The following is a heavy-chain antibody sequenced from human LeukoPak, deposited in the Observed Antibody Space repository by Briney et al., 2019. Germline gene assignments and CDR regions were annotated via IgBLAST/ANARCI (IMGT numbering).Heavy chain of an antibody. Sequence: SETLSLTCTVSGYSISSGYYWGWIRQPPGKGLEWIGSIYHSGSTYYNPSLKSRVTVSVDTSKNQFSLKLSFVSAADTAVYYCARASSGSTGVFDNWGQGTLVTVSS. J-gene: IGHJ4*02. CDR3: ARASSGSTGVFDN. CDR2: IYHSGST. D-gene: IGHD1-26*01. CDR1: GYSISSGYY. V-gene: IGHV4-38-2*02.